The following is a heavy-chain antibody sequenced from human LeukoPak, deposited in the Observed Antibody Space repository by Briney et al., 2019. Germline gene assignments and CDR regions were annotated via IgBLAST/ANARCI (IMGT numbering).Heavy chain of an antibody. V-gene: IGHV3-48*01. Sequence: GGSLRLSCAASGFTFSSYSMNWVRQAPGKGLEWVSFISSSGSIYYADSVKGRFTISRDNAKNSLYLKVNSLRAEDTAVYYCTRDPEALDYWGQGTLVTVSS. CDR1: GFTFSSYS. CDR3: TRDPEALDY. D-gene: IGHD1-14*01. J-gene: IGHJ4*02. CDR2: ISSSGSI.